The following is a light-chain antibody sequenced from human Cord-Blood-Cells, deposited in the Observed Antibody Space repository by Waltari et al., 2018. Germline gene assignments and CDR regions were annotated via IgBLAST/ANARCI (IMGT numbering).Light chain of an antibody. Sequence: SSELTQDPAVSVALGQTVRITCQGDRLRSYYASWYQQKPGQAPVLVIYGKNNRPSGIPDRFSGSSSGNTASLTITGAQAEDEADYYCSSRDSSGNHRVFGGGTKRTVL. CDR3: SSRDSSGNHRV. CDR1: RLRSYY. J-gene: IGLJ3*02. V-gene: IGLV3-19*01. CDR2: GKN.